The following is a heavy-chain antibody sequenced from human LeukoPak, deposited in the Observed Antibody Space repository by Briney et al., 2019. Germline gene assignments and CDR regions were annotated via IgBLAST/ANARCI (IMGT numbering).Heavy chain of an antibody. CDR2: MNPNSGNT. CDR3: ARGLGSSGWPAYYYYYYMDV. J-gene: IGHJ6*03. Sequence: ASVKVSCKASGYTFTSYDINWVRQATGQGLEWMGWMNPNSGNTGYAQKFQGRVTITRNTSISTAYMELSSLRSEDTAVYYCARGLGSSGWPAYYYYYYMDVWGKGTTVTVSS. D-gene: IGHD6-19*01. V-gene: IGHV1-8*03. CDR1: GYTFTSYD.